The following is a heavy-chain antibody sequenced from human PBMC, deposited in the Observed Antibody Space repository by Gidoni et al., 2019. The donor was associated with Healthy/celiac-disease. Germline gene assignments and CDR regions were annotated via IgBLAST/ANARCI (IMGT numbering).Heavy chain of an antibody. D-gene: IGHD3-10*01. CDR3: ARKARLVLLWFGELSHKSNWFDP. CDR2: INHRGST. J-gene: IGHJ5*02. V-gene: IGHV4-34*01. CDR1: GGSFSGYY. Sequence: QVQLQQWGAGLLKPSETLSLTCAVSGGSFSGYYWSWIRQPPGKGLEWIGEINHRGSTNYNPSLKSRVTISVDTSKNQFSLKLSSVTAADTAVYYCARKARLVLLWFGELSHKSNWFDPWGQGTLVTVSS.